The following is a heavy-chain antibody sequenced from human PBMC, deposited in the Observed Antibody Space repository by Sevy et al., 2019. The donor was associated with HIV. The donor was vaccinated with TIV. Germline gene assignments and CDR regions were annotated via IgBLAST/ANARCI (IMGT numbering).Heavy chain of an antibody. Sequence: GESLKISCGASGFTFSSYAMSWVRQAPGKGLEWVSTVSDSGGATYYADSVKGRFTISRDNSKNTLFLQMSSLRAEDAATYFCARNDYYDTIGGTGNFHYWGQGTLVTVSS. CDR3: ARNDYYDTIGGTGNFHY. J-gene: IGHJ4*02. CDR2: VSDSGGAT. V-gene: IGHV3-23*01. CDR1: GFTFSSYA. D-gene: IGHD3-22*01.